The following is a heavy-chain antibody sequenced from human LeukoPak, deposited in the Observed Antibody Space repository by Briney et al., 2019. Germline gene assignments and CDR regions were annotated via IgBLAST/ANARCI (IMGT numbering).Heavy chain of an antibody. CDR1: GYTFTSYG. J-gene: IGHJ4*02. CDR2: ISAYNGNT. CDR3: ARGYCTNGVCLEFDY. D-gene: IGHD2-8*01. V-gene: IGHV1-18*01. Sequence: ASVKVSCKASGYTFTSYGISWVRQAPGQGPEWMGWISAYNGNTNYAQKLQGRVTMTTDTSTSTAYMELRSLRSDDTAVYYCARGYCTNGVCLEFDYWGQGTLVTVSS.